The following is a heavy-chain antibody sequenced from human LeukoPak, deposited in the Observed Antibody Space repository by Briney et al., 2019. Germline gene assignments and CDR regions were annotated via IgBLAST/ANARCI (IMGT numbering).Heavy chain of an antibody. V-gene: IGHV3-21*01. CDR1: GFTFSSYS. CDR3: ARDLGQGWFDP. J-gene: IGHJ5*02. CDR2: ISSSSSHI. Sequence: PGGSLRLSCAASGFTFSSYSMNWVRQAPGKGLEWVSSISSSSSHIYYADSVKGRFTISRDNAKNSLYLQMNSLRAEDTAVYYCARDLGQGWFDPWGQGTLVTVSS.